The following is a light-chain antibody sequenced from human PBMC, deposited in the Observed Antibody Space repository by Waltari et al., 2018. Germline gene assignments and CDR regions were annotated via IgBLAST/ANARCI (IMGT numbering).Light chain of an antibody. J-gene: IGKJ2*01. Sequence: DIQMTQSPSSLSASVGDRVTITCQASRDISNKLNWYQQKPGRAPKLLIYDAAKLETGVPSRFSGSGSGTHFTFTISNLQPEDIATYYCQRHDNLSYTFGQGTKLVIK. CDR1: RDISNK. V-gene: IGKV1-33*01. CDR2: DAA. CDR3: QRHDNLSYT.